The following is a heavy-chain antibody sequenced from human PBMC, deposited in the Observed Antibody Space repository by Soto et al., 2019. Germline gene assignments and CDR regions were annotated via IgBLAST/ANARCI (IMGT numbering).Heavy chain of an antibody. CDR3: ARDLGGYDYWSYYYYGMDV. CDR2: ISAYNGNT. J-gene: IGHJ6*02. Sequence: ASVKVSCKASGYTFTSYVISWVRQAPGQGLEWMGWISAYNGNTNYAQKLQGRVTMTTDTSTSTAYMELRSLRSDDTAVYYCARDLGGYDYWSYYYYGMDVWGQGTTVTVSS. CDR1: GYTFTSYV. V-gene: IGHV1-18*01. D-gene: IGHD5-12*01.